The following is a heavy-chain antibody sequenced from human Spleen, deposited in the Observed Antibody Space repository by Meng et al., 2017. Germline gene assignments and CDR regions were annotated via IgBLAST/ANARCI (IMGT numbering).Heavy chain of an antibody. V-gene: IGHV3-49*04. Sequence: GESLKISCTASGFTFGDYAMSWVRQAPGKGLEWVGFIRSKAYGGTTEYAASVKGRFTISRDDSKSIAYLQMNSLKTEDTAVYYCLRVWGELLPYAFDIWGQGTMVTVSS. D-gene: IGHD1-26*01. CDR3: LRVWGELLPYAFDI. CDR1: GFTFGDYA. CDR2: IRSKAYGGTT. J-gene: IGHJ3*02.